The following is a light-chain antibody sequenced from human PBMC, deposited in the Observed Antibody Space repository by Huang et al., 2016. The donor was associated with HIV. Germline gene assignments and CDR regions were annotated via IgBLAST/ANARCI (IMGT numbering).Light chain of an antibody. CDR3: QQSYSSLLS. CDR1: QTITTN. V-gene: IGKV1-39*01. Sequence: DIQMTQSPSSLSASVGDSVIMTCRASQTITTNLNWYQQRPGKATKLLIYAASSLQSGVPARFSGSGSGTDFTLTISSLQPEDFATYYCQQSYSSLLSFGGGTKVAIK. J-gene: IGKJ4*01. CDR2: AAS.